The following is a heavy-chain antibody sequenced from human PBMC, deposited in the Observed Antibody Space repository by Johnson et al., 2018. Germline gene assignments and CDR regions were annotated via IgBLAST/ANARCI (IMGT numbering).Heavy chain of an antibody. Sequence: VQLVQSGAEVKKPGESLKISCNGSGYSFTSYWIGWVRQMPGKGLEWMGIIYPGDSDTRYSPSFQGQVTNSADKSNRTAYLQGSSRKASDTAQYYCARRSANDYYYGMDVCGQGTTVTVSS. D-gene: IGHD3-10*01. CDR1: GYSFTSYW. CDR3: ARRSANDYYYGMDV. V-gene: IGHV5-51*01. CDR2: IYPGDSDT. J-gene: IGHJ6*02.